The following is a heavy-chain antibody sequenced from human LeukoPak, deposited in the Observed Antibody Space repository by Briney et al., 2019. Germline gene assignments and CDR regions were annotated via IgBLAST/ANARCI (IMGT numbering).Heavy chain of an antibody. J-gene: IGHJ4*02. CDR2: INHSGST. V-gene: IGHV4-39*07. Sequence: SETLSLTCTVSGGSISSSSYYWSWIRQPPGKGLEWIGEINHSGSTNYNPSLKSRVTISVDTSKNQFSLKLSSVTAADTAAYYCASLGGIAARPGFDYWGQGTLVTVSS. CDR3: ASLGGIAARPGFDY. CDR1: GGSISSSSYY. D-gene: IGHD6-6*01.